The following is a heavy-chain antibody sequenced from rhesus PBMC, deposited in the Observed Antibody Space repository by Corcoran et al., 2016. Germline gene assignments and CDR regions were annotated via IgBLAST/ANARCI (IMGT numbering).Heavy chain of an antibody. D-gene: IGHD2-39*02. CDR3: ARQGYTDHLGGLDS. V-gene: IGHV4-143*01. CDR1: GGSFPGSHN. J-gene: IGHJ6*01. CDR2: VYGNRAST. Sequence: QVQLKESGPGLVKPSETLSLTCTVSGGSFPGSHNRNSIRQDPGKGLEWIGAVYGNRASTNYNPSLKSRVTMSKDTSKNQFSLRLTSVTAADTAVYYCARQGYTDHLGGLDSWGQGVVVTVSS.